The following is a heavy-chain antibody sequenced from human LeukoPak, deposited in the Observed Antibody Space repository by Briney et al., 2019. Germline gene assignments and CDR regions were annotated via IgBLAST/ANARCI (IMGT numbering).Heavy chain of an antibody. V-gene: IGHV3-11*01. D-gene: IGHD3/OR15-3a*01. CDR3: ARERYDYLTGNRGFDY. J-gene: IGHJ4*02. CDR1: GFIFSDHY. CDR2: INLSGDTK. Sequence: GGSLRLSRAASGFIFSDHYMSWIRQAPGEGLEWISYINLSGDTKDYEDSVEGRFTISRDNAQNSLYLQMNSLRAGDTAVYYCARERYDYLTGNRGFDYWGQGTLVTVSS.